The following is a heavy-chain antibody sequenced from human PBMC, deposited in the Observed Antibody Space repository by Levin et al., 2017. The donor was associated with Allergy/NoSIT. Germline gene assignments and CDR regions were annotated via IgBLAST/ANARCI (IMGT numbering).Heavy chain of an antibody. CDR1: GFSFRGSA. CDR3: TGRGDYYGSGTDY. Sequence: GESLKISCAASGFSFRGSAIHWVRQASGKGLEWVGRIRSKPHNHAAAYAASVKDRFTIARDDSKNTASLYMSSLKTEDTALYYCTGRGDYYGSGTDYWGQGTLVTVSS. D-gene: IGHD3-10*01. J-gene: IGHJ4*02. CDR2: IRSKPHNHAA. V-gene: IGHV3-73*01.